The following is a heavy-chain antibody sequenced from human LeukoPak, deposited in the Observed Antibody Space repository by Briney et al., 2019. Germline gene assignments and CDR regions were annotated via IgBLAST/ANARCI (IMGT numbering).Heavy chain of an antibody. CDR3: AKSQQLVSALTFDY. J-gene: IGHJ4*02. V-gene: IGHV3-23*01. D-gene: IGHD6-13*01. CDR1: GFTFSSSG. CDR2: ISGSGGRT. Sequence: GGSLRLSCAASGFTFSSSGMTWVRQAPGKGLEWVSAISGSGGRTYYADSVKGRFTISRDNYKNTLYLQMNSLRAEDTAVYYCAKSQQLVSALTFDYWGQGTLVTVSS.